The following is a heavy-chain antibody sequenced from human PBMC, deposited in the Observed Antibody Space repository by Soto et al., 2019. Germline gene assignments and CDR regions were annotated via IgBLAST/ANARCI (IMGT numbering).Heavy chain of an antibody. CDR1: GGSISSYY. D-gene: IGHD1-20*01. Sequence: SETLSLTCTVSGGSISSYYWSWIRQPPGKGLEWIGYIYYSGSTNYNPSLKSRVTISVDTSKNQFSLKLSSVTAADTAVYYCARDRPEYNWNDEDYYYGMDVWGQGTTVTVSS. CDR2: IYYSGST. V-gene: IGHV4-59*01. CDR3: ARDRPEYNWNDEDYYYGMDV. J-gene: IGHJ6*02.